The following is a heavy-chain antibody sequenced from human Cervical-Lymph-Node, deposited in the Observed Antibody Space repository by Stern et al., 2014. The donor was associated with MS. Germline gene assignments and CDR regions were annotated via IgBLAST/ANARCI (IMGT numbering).Heavy chain of an antibody. J-gene: IGHJ6*02. CDR2: VYHSGTT. D-gene: IGHD1-26*01. CDR3: ARREVFFYYGLDV. Sequence: VQLVESGPGLVKPSGTLSLTCTVSGGSIITSNWWIWVRQPRGKGLEWIGEVYHSGTTNYNPSLKSRVTMSVDRSKNQFSLQLTSVTAADTAVYYCARREVFFYYGLDVWGQGTAVTVSS. V-gene: IGHV4-4*02. CDR1: GGSIITSNW.